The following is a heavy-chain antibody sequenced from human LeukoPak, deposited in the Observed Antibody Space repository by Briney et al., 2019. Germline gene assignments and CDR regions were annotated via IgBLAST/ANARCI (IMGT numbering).Heavy chain of an antibody. V-gene: IGHV3-23*01. CDR3: ARRWLGDPYGMDV. J-gene: IGHJ6*02. D-gene: IGHD3-10*01. Sequence: GGSLRLSCAASGFIFSNYAVTWVRQAPGKGLEWVSIIGGVSESFYYADSVKGRFTVSRDNSKDTLYLQINSLRDEDTAVYYCARRWLGDPYGMDVWGQGTTVSVSS. CDR2: IGGVSESF. CDR1: GFIFSNYA.